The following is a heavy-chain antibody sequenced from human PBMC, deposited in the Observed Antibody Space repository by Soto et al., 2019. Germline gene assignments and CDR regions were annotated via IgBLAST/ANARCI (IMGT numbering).Heavy chain of an antibody. CDR3: AKSNYDFWSGYSYSFDH. CDR1: GFTFSSYA. CDR2: ISGSGGST. J-gene: IGHJ4*02. D-gene: IGHD3-3*01. Sequence: GGSLRLSCAASGFTFSSYAGSWVRQAPGKGLEWVSAISGSGGSTYYADSVKGRFTISRDNSKNTLYLQMNSLRAEDTAVYYCAKSNYDFWSGYSYSFDHWGQGSLVTVSS. V-gene: IGHV3-23*01.